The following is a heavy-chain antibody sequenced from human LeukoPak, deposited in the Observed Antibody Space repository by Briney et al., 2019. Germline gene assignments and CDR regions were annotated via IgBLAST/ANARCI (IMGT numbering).Heavy chain of an antibody. Sequence: GGSLRLSCAASGFTVSSNSMSWVRQAPGKGLEWVSVIYSGGTTYYADSVKGRFTISRDNSKNTLYLQMNSLRAEDTAVYYCARGYTSDAFDIWGKGQWSPSLQ. V-gene: IGHV3-66*02. J-gene: IGHJ3*02. CDR3: ARGYTSDAFDI. CDR2: IYSGGTT. CDR1: GFTVSSNS. D-gene: IGHD1-1*01.